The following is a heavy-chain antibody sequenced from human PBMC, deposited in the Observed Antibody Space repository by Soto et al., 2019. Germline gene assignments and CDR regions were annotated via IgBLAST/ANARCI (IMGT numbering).Heavy chain of an antibody. CDR2: IDSSGEK. V-gene: IGHV2-26*01. J-gene: IGHJ5*02. CDR1: GLSITDSEMD. CDR3: ARRHLAVAVSPWFDP. Sequence: QVTLKESGPVLVKPTETLTLRCTVSGLSITDSEMDVSWIRQPPGQPLEWLAHIDSSGEKSYRTFLKSRLAISEDTYKSQIVLTMTNMDPADTATYYCARRHLAVAVSPWFDPWGQGIPVTGSS. D-gene: IGHD6-19*01.